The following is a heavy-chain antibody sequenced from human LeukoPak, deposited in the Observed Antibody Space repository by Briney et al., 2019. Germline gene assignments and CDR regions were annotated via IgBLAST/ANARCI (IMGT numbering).Heavy chain of an antibody. CDR2: IYHSGST. CDR1: GGSISSYY. J-gene: IGHJ6*03. Sequence: SETLSLTCTVSGGSISSYYWSWIRQPPGKGLEWIGEIYHSGSTNHNPSLISRLTISLDKSRNQLSLKLNSVTAADTAVYYCARRRSYYYYYMDVWGKGTTVTVSS. V-gene: IGHV4-59*12. CDR3: ARRRSYYYYYMDV.